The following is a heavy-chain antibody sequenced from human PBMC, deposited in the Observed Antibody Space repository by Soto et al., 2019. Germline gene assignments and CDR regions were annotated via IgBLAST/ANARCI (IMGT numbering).Heavy chain of an antibody. Sequence: SETLSLTCAVSGGSISTSNWWSWVRQPPGKGLEWIGEVYRTGSTNYNPSLESRLTISVDKYKNQFYMKLTSVTAADTAVYYCARARATIAAAAIFDCWGQGTLVTVS. J-gene: IGHJ4*02. CDR3: ARARATIAAAAIFDC. CDR1: GGSISTSNW. V-gene: IGHV4-4*02. CDR2: VYRTGST. D-gene: IGHD6-13*01.